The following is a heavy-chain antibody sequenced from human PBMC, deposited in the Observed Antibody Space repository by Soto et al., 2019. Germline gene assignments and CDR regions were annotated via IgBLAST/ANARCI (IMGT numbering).Heavy chain of an antibody. J-gene: IGHJ6*02. CDR2: INHSGST. D-gene: IGHD2-15*01. CDR1: GGSFSGYY. CDR3: ARGRCGTGGGSCYAYYYYYYGMDV. Sequence: QVQLQQWGAGLLKPSETLSLTCAVYGGSFSGYYWSWIRQPPGKGLEWIGEINHSGSTNYNPSLKSRVTISVDTSKNQFSLKLSSVTAADTAVYYCARGRCGTGGGSCYAYYYYYYGMDVWGQGTTVTVSS. V-gene: IGHV4-34*01.